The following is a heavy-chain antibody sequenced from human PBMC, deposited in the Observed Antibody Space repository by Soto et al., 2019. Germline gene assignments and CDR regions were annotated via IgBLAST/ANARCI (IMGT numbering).Heavy chain of an antibody. V-gene: IGHV1-69*12. CDR2: IIPIFGTA. Sequence: QVQLVQSGAEVKKPGSSVKVSCKASGGTFSSYAISWVRQAPGQGLEWMGGIIPIFGTANYAQKFQGRVTITADESTSTAYMELSSLRSEDTAVYYCARTGTVAAAPEARTFDYWGQGTLVTVSS. J-gene: IGHJ4*02. CDR1: GGTFSSYA. D-gene: IGHD6-13*01. CDR3: ARTGTVAAAPEARTFDY.